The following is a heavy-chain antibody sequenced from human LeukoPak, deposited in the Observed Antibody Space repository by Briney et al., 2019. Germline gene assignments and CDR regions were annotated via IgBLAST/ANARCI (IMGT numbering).Heavy chain of an antibody. V-gene: IGHV1-2*02. CDR3: ARGPRGYPDY. Sequence: ASVKVSCKTSGYTFTAYYIHWVRRAPGQGLEWMGWINPNSGGTNYAQKFQGRVTMTRDTSITTAYMELNRLRSDDTAVYYCARGPRGYPDYWGQGTLVTVSS. D-gene: IGHD3-16*02. CDR1: GYTFTAYY. CDR2: INPNSGGT. J-gene: IGHJ4*02.